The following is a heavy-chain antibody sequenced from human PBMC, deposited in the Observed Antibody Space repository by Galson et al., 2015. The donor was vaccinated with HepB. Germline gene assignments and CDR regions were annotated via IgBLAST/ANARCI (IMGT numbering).Heavy chain of an antibody. Sequence: SVKVSCKASGYTFTGYYMHWVRQAPGQGLEWIGWINPNSGGTNYAQKFQGRVTMTRDTSISTAYMELSRLRSDDTAVYYCARDPTYYYDSSGYRDAFDIWGQGTMVTVPS. J-gene: IGHJ3*02. V-gene: IGHV1-2*02. D-gene: IGHD3-22*01. CDR3: ARDPTYYYDSSGYRDAFDI. CDR1: GYTFTGYY. CDR2: INPNSGGT.